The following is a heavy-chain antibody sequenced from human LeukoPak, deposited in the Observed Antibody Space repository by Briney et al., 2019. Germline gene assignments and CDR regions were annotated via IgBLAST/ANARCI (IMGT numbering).Heavy chain of an antibody. D-gene: IGHD3-10*01. V-gene: IGHV1-69*06. J-gene: IGHJ4*02. CDR3: ARGMLRGVFIRGGFGY. Sequence: SVKVSCKASGGTFSSYAISWVRQAPGQGLEWMGGIIPIFGTANYAQKFQGRVTITGNTSISTAYMELSSLRSEDTAVYYCARGMLRGVFIRGGFGYWGQGTLVTVSS. CDR2: IIPIFGTA. CDR1: GGTFSSYA.